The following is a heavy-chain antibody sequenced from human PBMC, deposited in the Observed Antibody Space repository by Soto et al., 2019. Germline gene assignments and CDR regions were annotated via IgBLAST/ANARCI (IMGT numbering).Heavy chain of an antibody. V-gene: IGHV5-10-1*01. J-gene: IGHJ6*02. CDR2: IGPSDSYT. Sequence: GESLKISCKGSGYSFTSYWISWVRQMPGKGLEWMGRIGPSDSYTNYSPSFQGHVTISADKSISTAYLQWSSLKASDTAMYYCARHCSSTSCYPNYYYYGMDVWGQGTTVTVSS. CDR1: GYSFTSYW. CDR3: ARHCSSTSCYPNYYYYGMDV. D-gene: IGHD2-2*01.